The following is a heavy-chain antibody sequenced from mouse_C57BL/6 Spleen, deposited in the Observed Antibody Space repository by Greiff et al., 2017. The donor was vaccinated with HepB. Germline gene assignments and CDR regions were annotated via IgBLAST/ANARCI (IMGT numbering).Heavy chain of an antibody. Sequence: VQLQQSGAELVRPGASVKLSCTASGFNIKDYYMHWVKQRPEQGLEWIGRIDPEDGDTEYAPKFPGKATMTADTSSNTAYLQRSSLTSEDTAVYYCTHYYGSSYAWFAYWGQGTLVTVSA. V-gene: IGHV14-1*01. D-gene: IGHD1-1*01. J-gene: IGHJ3*01. CDR2: IDPEDGDT. CDR1: GFNIKDYY. CDR3: THYYGSSYAWFAY.